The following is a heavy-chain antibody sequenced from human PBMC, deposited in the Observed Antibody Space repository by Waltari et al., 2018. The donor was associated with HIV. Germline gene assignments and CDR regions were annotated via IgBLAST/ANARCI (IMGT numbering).Heavy chain of an antibody. Sequence: QEHLQESGPGLVRPSGTLSLTCAVSGGSISRNNWWSWLRQPPGKGLEWIGEILQSGSTNYNPSLKSRVTISVDKSNNQFSLKLRSVTAADTAVYYCVHSAYGTRKFDPWGQGTLVIVSP. D-gene: IGHD5-12*01. V-gene: IGHV4-4*02. CDR3: VHSAYGTRKFDP. CDR2: ILQSGST. CDR1: GGSISRNNW. J-gene: IGHJ5*02.